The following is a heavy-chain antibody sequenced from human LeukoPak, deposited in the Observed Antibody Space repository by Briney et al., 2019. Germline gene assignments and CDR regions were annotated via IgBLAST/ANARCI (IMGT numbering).Heavy chain of an antibody. J-gene: IGHJ4*02. D-gene: IGHD6-13*01. Sequence: TGGSLRLSCAASGFTFSSYGMHWVRQAPGKGLEWVSVIYSGGSTYYADSVRGRFTISRDNSKNTLYLQMNSLRAEDTAVYYCARVPPTAAEYYFDYWGQGTLVTVSS. CDR2: IYSGGST. CDR3: ARVPPTAAEYYFDY. V-gene: IGHV3-66*01. CDR1: GFTFSSYG.